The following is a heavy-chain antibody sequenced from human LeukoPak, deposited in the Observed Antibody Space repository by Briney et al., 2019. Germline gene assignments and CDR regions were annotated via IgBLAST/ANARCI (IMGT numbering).Heavy chain of an antibody. D-gene: IGHD1-1*01. J-gene: IGHJ4*02. CDR2: IDRSGSTDT. V-gene: IGHV3-23*01. CDR1: GFTFRSYV. CDR3: AIDVQDDLDY. Sequence: GGSLRLSCAASGFTFRSYVMIWVRQAPGKGLEWVSTIDRSGSTDTHYADSVKGRYTISRDNSKNTLYLQMNSLRVDDTALYYCAIDVQDDLDYWGQGTLVSVPS.